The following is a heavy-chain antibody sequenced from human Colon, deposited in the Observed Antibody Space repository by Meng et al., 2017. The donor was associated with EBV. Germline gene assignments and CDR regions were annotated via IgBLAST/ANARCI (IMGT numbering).Heavy chain of an antibody. J-gene: IGHJ5*02. CDR3: AYYFVGRGGTGS. Sequence: HAELQEPGHGLLKTSETPPPPCSVSGGSAISNDYPWRWLRQPPGKGLEWIGCIYDSGSAKYTPSLNSRVTISIATTRNHFVIMLTSVAAADTAVYYCAYYFVGRGGTGSWGQGTLVTVSS. CDR1: GGSAISNDYP. CDR2: IYDSGSA. V-gene: IGHV4-61*03. D-gene: IGHD2-8*02.